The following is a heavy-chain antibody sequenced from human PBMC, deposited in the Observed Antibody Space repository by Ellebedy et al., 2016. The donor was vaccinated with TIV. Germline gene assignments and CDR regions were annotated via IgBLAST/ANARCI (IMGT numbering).Heavy chain of an antibody. CDR3: AKDRAAAGKYYGMDV. V-gene: IGHV3-30*18. J-gene: IGHJ6*01. Sequence: GESLKISCAASGFTFSSYCMLWVRQAPGKGLEWVAVISYDGSNKYYADSVKGRFTISRDNSKHTLYLQMNILRDEDTAVYYYAKDRAAAGKYYGMDVWGQGTTVTVSS. CDR2: ISYDGSNK. CDR1: GFTFSSYC. D-gene: IGHD6-13*01.